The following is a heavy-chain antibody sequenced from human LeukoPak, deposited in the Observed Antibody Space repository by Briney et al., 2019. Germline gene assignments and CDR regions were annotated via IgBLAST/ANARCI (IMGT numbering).Heavy chain of an antibody. J-gene: IGHJ4*02. CDR2: IWPDGTKT. CDR3: ATEGEEWTNFDY. Sequence: GGSLTLSCVASGFTFSSTGLHWVRQAPGKGLEWVALIWPDGTKTFYTDSMKGRLTISRDNSHNTLYLQMNSLRVEDTALYYCATEGEEWTNFDYWGQGTLVIVSS. CDR1: GFTFSSTG. V-gene: IGHV3-33*03. D-gene: IGHD3-3*01.